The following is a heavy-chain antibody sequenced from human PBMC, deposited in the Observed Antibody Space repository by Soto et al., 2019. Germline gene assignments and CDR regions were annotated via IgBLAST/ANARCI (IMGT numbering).Heavy chain of an antibody. V-gene: IGHV1-2*02. J-gene: IGHJ5*02. CDR3: ARRSSIWLNEIKFDA. CDR1: RYTFTSYN. Sequence: QVQLVQSGAEVKNPGASVRVSCRGARYTFTSYNIYWVRQAPGQGLEWMGWIETSTGDTTYAQKFQGRVSMSRDTSVNIAYMEMNDLLSDDTAVYYCARRSSIWLNEIKFDAWGQGTLVTVSS. D-gene: IGHD3-22*01. CDR2: IETSTGDT.